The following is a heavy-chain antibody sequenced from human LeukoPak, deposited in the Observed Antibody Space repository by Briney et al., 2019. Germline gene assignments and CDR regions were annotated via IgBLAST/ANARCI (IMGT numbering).Heavy chain of an antibody. Sequence: SETLSLTCAVYGGSFSGYYWSWIRQHPGKGLEWIGYIYYSGSTYYNPSLKSRVTISVDTSKNQFSLKLSSVTAADTAVYYCARRVNAMVRGVIITAFDYWGQGTLVTVSS. CDR1: GGSFSGYY. CDR3: ARRVNAMVRGVIITAFDY. J-gene: IGHJ4*02. D-gene: IGHD3-10*01. V-gene: IGHV4-31*11. CDR2: IYYSGST.